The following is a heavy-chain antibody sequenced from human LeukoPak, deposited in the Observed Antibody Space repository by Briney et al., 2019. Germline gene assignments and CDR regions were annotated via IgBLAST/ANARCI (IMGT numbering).Heavy chain of an antibody. D-gene: IGHD6-13*01. CDR3: ASAYSRSWSSFDP. J-gene: IGHJ5*02. CDR1: GFTFSSSA. V-gene: IGHV3-21*01. CDR2: ISISSTDI. Sequence: KPGGSLILSCVASGFTFSSSALNWVRQAPGKGLEWVSSISISSTDIYYADSVKGRFTISRDNAKNSLYLQMSSLRAEDTAVYYCASAYSRSWSSFDPWGQGTLVTVSS.